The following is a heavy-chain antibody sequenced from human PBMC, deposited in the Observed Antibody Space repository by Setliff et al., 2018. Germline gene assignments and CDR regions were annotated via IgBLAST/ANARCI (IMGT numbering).Heavy chain of an antibody. D-gene: IGHD1-26*01. Sequence: SETLSLTCAVYGGSFSDYYWSWIRQPPGKGLEWIGGINHSGGINYNPSLKSRVTISLDQSMSQFSLKVTSVRAEDTAVYYCARDRGGATTRDFWGQGTLVTVSS. V-gene: IGHV4-34*01. CDR2: INHSGGI. CDR1: GGSFSDYY. CDR3: ARDRGGATTRDF. J-gene: IGHJ4*02.